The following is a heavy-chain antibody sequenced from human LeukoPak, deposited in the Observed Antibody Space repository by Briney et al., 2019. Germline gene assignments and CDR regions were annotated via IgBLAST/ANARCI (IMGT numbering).Heavy chain of an antibody. V-gene: IGHV5-51*01. Sequence: GESLKISCKGSGYSFTSYWIGWVRQMPGKGLEWMGIIYPGDSDTRYSPSFQGQVTISADKSISTAYLQWSSLKASDTAMYYCARIPYSSGWYAWNYFDYWGQGTLVTVFS. CDR2: IYPGDSDT. J-gene: IGHJ4*02. CDR3: ARIPYSSGWYAWNYFDY. D-gene: IGHD6-19*01. CDR1: GYSFTSYW.